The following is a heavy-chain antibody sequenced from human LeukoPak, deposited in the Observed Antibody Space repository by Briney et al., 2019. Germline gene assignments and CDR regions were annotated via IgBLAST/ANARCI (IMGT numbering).Heavy chain of an antibody. Sequence: GGSLRLSCAASGFTFSSYAMHWVRQAPGKGLEWVTVISYGGSNKYYTDSVKGRFTISRDNSKNTLYLQTNSLRAEDRAVYYCARGLQRHVDTTMISRLWDYWGQGTLVTVSS. CDR1: GFTFSSYA. V-gene: IGHV3-30*04. CDR3: ARGLQRHVDTTMISRLWDY. J-gene: IGHJ4*02. D-gene: IGHD5-18*01. CDR2: ISYGGSNK.